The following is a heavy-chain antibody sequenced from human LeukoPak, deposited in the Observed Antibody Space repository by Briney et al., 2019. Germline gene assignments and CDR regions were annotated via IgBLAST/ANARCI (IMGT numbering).Heavy chain of an antibody. CDR1: GYAFTGYY. Sequence: GASVKVSCKASGYAFTGYYIHWVRQAPGQGLEWMGWINPNSGGTNYAQKFQGRVTMTRDTSISTAYMELSRLRSDDTAVYYCARDWYYYGSGSPHPLDYWGQGTLVTVSS. V-gene: IGHV1-2*02. J-gene: IGHJ4*02. CDR3: ARDWYYYGSGSPHPLDY. D-gene: IGHD3-10*01. CDR2: INPNSGGT.